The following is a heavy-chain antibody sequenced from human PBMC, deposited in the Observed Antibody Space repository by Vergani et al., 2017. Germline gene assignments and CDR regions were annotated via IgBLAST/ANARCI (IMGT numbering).Heavy chain of an antibody. V-gene: IGHV3-33*01. J-gene: IGHJ5*02. Sequence: QVQLVESGGGVVQPGRSLRLSCAASGFTFNQYGMHWVRQAPGKGLELVAVTWYDGNNKQYADSVKGRFTISRDNSKSTMYLQMYSLRDEDTGVYYCARDLRLLYNRFDPWGQGTLVTVSS. CDR3: ARDLRLLYNRFDP. D-gene: IGHD1-14*01. CDR1: GFTFNQYG. CDR2: TWYDGNNK.